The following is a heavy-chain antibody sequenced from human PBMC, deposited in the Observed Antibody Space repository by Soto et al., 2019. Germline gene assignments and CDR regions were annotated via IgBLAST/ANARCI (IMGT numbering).Heavy chain of an antibody. CDR2: ILVGGST. V-gene: IGHV3-23*01. D-gene: IGHD2-8*02. CDR1: GFICSSYD. CDR3: AKETATGGGAFEI. J-gene: IGHJ3*02. Sequence: QPGGSLRLSCAVSGFICSSYDMSWVRQAPGKGLAWVSTILVGGSTHYEDSVQGRFTISRDTSKNTVYLHMNSLTAGDTAVYYCAKETATGGGAFEIYGQGTMVTVSS.